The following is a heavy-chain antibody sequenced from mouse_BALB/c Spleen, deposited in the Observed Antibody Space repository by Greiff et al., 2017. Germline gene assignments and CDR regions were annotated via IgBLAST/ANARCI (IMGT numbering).Heavy chain of an antibody. J-gene: IGHJ2*01. CDR1: GYTFTSYW. CDR3: TRCLGRTTNYFDY. V-gene: IGHV1S22*01. D-gene: IGHD4-1*01. Sequence: LKQPGSELVRPGASVKLSCKASGYTFTSYWMHWVKQRPGQGLEWIGNIYPGSGSTNYDEKFKSKATLTVDTSSSTAYMQLSSLTSEDSAVYYCTRCLGRTTNYFDYWGQGTTLTVSS. CDR2: IYPGSGST.